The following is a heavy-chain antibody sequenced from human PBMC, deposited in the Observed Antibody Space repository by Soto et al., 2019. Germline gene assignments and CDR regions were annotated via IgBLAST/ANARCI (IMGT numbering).Heavy chain of an antibody. Sequence: QVQLVQSGAEVKKPGSSVKVSCKASGGTFSSYAISWVRQAPGQGLEWMGGIIPIFGTANYAQKFQGRVTITADESTSTAYMDLSSLRSEDTAVYYCARNPGYCSGGSRSPPYYYYYGMDVWGQGTTVTVSS. CDR1: GGTFSSYA. J-gene: IGHJ6*02. D-gene: IGHD2-15*01. V-gene: IGHV1-69*01. CDR2: IIPIFGTA. CDR3: ARNPGYCSGGSRSPPYYYYYGMDV.